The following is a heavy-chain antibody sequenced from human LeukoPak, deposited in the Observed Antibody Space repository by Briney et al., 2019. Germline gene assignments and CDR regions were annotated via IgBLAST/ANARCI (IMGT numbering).Heavy chain of an antibody. CDR1: GYTFTDYN. CDR2: ITPNSGAT. V-gene: IGHV1-2*02. Sequence: ASVKVSCKASGYTFTDYNIHWVRQAPGQGLEWMGWITPNSGATNYAQQFQGRVTMTRDTSMRTAYMELNNLMSDDTAVYYCAKDPAGPGPDYWGQGTLVTVSS. CDR3: AKDPAGPGPDY. D-gene: IGHD3-10*01. J-gene: IGHJ4*02.